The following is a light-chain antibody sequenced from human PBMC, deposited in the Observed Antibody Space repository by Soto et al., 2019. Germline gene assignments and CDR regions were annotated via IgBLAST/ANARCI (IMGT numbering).Light chain of an antibody. V-gene: IGKV3-15*01. Sequence: ESVLAQSPATVSVSPGERATLAVRASQSVSSNLAWYQQKPGQAPRLLIYGASTRATGIPARFSGSGSGTEFTLTISSLQSEDFAVYYCQQYNNWPPWTFGQGTKVDIK. CDR1: QSVSSN. CDR2: GAS. J-gene: IGKJ1*01. CDR3: QQYNNWPPWT.